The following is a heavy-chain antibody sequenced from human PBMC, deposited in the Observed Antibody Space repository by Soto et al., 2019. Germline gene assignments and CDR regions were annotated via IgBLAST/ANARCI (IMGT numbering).Heavy chain of an antibody. CDR2: IYATGTA. D-gene: IGHD1-1*01. Sequence: PSETLSLTCTVSGASISGFYWSWIRKSAGKGLEWIGRIYATGTADYNPSLKSRVMMSVDTSKKQFSLKLRSVTAADTAVYYCVRDGTKTLRDWFDPWGQGISVTVSS. V-gene: IGHV4-4*07. CDR3: VRDGTKTLRDWFDP. J-gene: IGHJ5*02. CDR1: GASISGFY.